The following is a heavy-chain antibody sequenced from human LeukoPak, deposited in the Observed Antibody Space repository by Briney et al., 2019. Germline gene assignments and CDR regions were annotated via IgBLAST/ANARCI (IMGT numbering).Heavy chain of an antibody. V-gene: IGHV1-69*01. CDR3: AGXXXXXXXXXGXXXXY. CDR1: FSXXA. Sequence: FSXXAISWVRQAPGQGLEWMGGIIPIFGTANYAQKFQGRVTITADESTSTAYMELSSLRSEDTAVYYCAGXXXXXXXXXGXXXXYWGQGXLXTVSS. CDR2: IIPIFGTA. J-gene: IGHJ4*02.